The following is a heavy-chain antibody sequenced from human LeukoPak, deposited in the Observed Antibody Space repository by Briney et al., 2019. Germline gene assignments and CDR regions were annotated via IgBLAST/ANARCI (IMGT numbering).Heavy chain of an antibody. V-gene: IGHV4-4*07. CDR3: AREKAMVRGAHDY. J-gene: IGHJ4*02. D-gene: IGHD3-10*01. CDR2: IYTSGST. Sequence: SETLSLTCTVSGGSISGYYWSWIGQPAGKGLEWIGRIYTSGSTNYNPSRKSRVTMSVDTSKNQFSLKLSSVTAADTAVYCCAREKAMVRGAHDYWGQGTLVTVSS. CDR1: GGSISGYY.